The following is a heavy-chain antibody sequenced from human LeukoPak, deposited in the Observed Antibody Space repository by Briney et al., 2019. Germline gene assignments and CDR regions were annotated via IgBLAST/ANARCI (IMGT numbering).Heavy chain of an antibody. V-gene: IGHV1-46*01. D-gene: IGHD4-11*01. J-gene: IGHJ4*02. CDR3: ARDSRPTVTTFAPIDY. CDR2: INPSGGST. CDR1: GYTFTGYY. Sequence: GASVKVSCKASGYTFTGYYMHWVRQAPGQGLEWMGIINPSGGSTSYAQKFQGRVTMTRDTSTSTVYMELSSLRSEDTAVYYCARDSRPTVTTFAPIDYWGQGTLVTVSS.